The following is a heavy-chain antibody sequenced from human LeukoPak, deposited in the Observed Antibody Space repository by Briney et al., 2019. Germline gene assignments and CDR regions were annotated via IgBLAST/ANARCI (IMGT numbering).Heavy chain of an antibody. D-gene: IGHD3-3*01. V-gene: IGHV3-48*01. J-gene: IGHJ4*02. CDR3: ARESYYDFWSDYYDIDY. Sequence: GGSLRLSCAASGFTFSSYSMNWVRQAPGKGLEWVSYISSSSSTIYYADSVKGRFTISRDNAKNSLYLQMNSLRAEDTAVYYCARESYYDFWSDYYDIDYWGQGTLVTVSS. CDR2: ISSSSSTI. CDR1: GFTFSSYS.